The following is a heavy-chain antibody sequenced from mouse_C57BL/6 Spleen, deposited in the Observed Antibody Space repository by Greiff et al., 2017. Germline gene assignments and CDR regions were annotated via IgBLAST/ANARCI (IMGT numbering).Heavy chain of an antibody. CDR3: ARSAYYSNYGYFDV. CDR2: INPNNGGT. D-gene: IGHD2-5*01. V-gene: IGHV1-22*01. CDR1: GYTFTDYN. Sequence: VQLQQSGPELVKPGASVKMSCKASGYTFTDYNMHWVKQSHGKSLEWIGYINPNNGGTSYNQKFKGKATLTVNKSSSTAYMELRSLTSEESAVYYCARSAYYSNYGYFDVWGTGTTVTVSS. J-gene: IGHJ1*03.